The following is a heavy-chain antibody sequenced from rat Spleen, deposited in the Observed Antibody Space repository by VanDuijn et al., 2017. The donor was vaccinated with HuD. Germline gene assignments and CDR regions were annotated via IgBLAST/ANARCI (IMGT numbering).Heavy chain of an antibody. CDR2: ISFDGSST. CDR3: ARLGTEAIGNWFSY. V-gene: IGHV5-29*01. J-gene: IGHJ3*01. Sequence: EVQLVESDGGLVLPGRSLKLSCAASGFIFSDYYMAWVRQAPTKGLEWVATISFDGSSTYYRDSVKGRFTISRDNAKSTLYLQMDSLRSEDTATYYCARLGTEAIGNWFSYWGQGTLVTVSS. CDR1: GFIFSDYY. D-gene: IGHD1-11*01.